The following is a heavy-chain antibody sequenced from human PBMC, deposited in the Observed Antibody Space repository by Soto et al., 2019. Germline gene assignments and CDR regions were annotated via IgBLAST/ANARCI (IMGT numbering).Heavy chain of an antibody. V-gene: IGHV3-23*01. J-gene: IGHJ6*03. CDR1: GLTFTSFD. Sequence: EVQLLESGGGLVQPGGSLGLSFAASGLTFTSFDMGWFGQAPGRGREWVSVISGSGGSTYYADSVKGRFTISRDNSKNTLYLQMNSLRAEDTAVYYCAKDHTQGYYYMDVWGKGTTVTVSS. CDR3: AKDHTQGYYYMDV. CDR2: ISGSGGST.